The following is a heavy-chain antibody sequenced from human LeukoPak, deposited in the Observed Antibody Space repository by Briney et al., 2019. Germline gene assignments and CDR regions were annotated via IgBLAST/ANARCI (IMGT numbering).Heavy chain of an antibody. Sequence: GGSLRLSCAGSGFTFSHYGMHWVRQAPGKGLEWVAVISYDGSNKYYADSVKGRFTISRDNSKNTLYLQMNSLRAEDTAVYYCARDYSRHRYFDYWGQGTLVTVSS. J-gene: IGHJ4*02. V-gene: IGHV3-30*19. CDR1: GFTFSHYG. CDR3: ARDYSRHRYFDY. D-gene: IGHD3-16*02. CDR2: ISYDGSNK.